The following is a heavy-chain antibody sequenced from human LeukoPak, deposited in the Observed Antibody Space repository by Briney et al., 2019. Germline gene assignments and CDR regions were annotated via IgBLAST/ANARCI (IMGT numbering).Heavy chain of an antibody. CDR2: ISSSSSYI. V-gene: IGHV3-21*01. D-gene: IGHD1-26*01. J-gene: IGHJ4*02. CDR3: AARRIVGASSFDY. CDR1: GFTFSSYS. Sequence: GGSLRLSCAASGFTFSSYSMNWVRQAPGKGLEWVSSISSSSSYIYYADSVKGRFTISRDNAKNSLYVQMNSLRAEDTAVYYCAARRIVGASSFDYWGQGTLVTVSS.